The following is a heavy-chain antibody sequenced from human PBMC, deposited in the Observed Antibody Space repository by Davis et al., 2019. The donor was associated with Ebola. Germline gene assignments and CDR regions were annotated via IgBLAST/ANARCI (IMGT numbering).Heavy chain of an antibody. J-gene: IGHJ6*02. V-gene: IGHV3-30*02. CDR2: LRFDENNP. CDR1: GFIIRNHG. CDR3: ARDKGNYWIGYSKIYYHSGLDV. Sequence: GGSLRLSCAASGFIIRNHGVHWVRQAPSKGLEWVAFLRFDENNPYFADSVQGRFTISRDNSKNTLYLQMNSLTAEDAAVYYCARDKGNYWIGYSKIYYHSGLDVWGQGTTVTVPS. D-gene: IGHD3-3*01.